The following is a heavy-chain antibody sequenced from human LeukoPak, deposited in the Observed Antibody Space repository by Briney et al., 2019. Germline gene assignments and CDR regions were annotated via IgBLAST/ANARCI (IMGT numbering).Heavy chain of an antibody. D-gene: IGHD6-19*01. Sequence: GGSLRLSCAASGFTFSDYYMSWIRQAPGKGLEWVSYISCSGSTIYYADSVKGRFTISRDNAKNSLYLQMNSLRAEDTAVYYCAGPNRSGWYIDYWGQGTLVTVSS. CDR2: ISCSGSTI. CDR1: GFTFSDYY. CDR3: AGPNRSGWYIDY. V-gene: IGHV3-11*01. J-gene: IGHJ4*02.